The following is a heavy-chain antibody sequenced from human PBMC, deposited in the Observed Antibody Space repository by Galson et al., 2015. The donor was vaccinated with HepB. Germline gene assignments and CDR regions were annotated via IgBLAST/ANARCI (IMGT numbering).Heavy chain of an antibody. D-gene: IGHD3-10*01. CDR1: GGSLGSGGYY. Sequence: TLSLTCTVSGGSLGSGGYYWSWIRQHPGKGLEWIGYTHYSGSTYYNPSLRGRLTISEGMSKNQFSLKLSSVTAADTSIYYCAKGSEDNYGSFDYWGPVTLVTVSS. V-gene: IGHV4-31*03. CDR2: THYSGST. CDR3: AKGSEDNYGSFDY. J-gene: IGHJ4*02.